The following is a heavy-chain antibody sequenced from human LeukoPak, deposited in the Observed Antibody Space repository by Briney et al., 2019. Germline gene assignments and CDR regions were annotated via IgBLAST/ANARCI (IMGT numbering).Heavy chain of an antibody. CDR3: AREYSSSSGRAFDI. CDR1: GFTLSSYS. J-gene: IGHJ3*02. CDR2: ITSSSSTI. D-gene: IGHD6-6*01. Sequence: PGGSLRLSCAASGFTLSSYSMNWVRQAPGKGLEWVSYITSSSSTIYYADSVKGRFTISRDNAENSLYLQMNSLRADDTAVYYCAREYSSSSGRAFDIWGQGTMVTVSS. V-gene: IGHV3-48*01.